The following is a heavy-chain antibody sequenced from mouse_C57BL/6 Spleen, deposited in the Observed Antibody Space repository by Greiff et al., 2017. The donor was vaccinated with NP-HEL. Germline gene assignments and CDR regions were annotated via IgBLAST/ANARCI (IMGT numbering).Heavy chain of an antibody. V-gene: IGHV1-61*01. CDR3: ARPGAHYYGSSYGFAY. Sequence: QVQLQQPGAELVRPGSSVKLSCKASGYTFTSYWMDWVKQRPGQGLEWIGNIYPSDSETHYNQKFKDKATLTVDKSSSTAYMQLSSLTSEDSAVYDCARPGAHYYGSSYGFAYWGQGTLVTVSA. D-gene: IGHD1-1*01. CDR2: IYPSDSET. J-gene: IGHJ3*01. CDR1: GYTFTSYW.